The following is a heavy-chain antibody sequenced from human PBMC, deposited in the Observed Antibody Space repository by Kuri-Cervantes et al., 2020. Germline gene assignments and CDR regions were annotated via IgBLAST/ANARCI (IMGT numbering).Heavy chain of an antibody. J-gene: IGHJ4*02. CDR1: GYTFTSYD. D-gene: IGHD2-15*01. CDR2: INAGNGNT. CDR3: ARGIEAGAVDY. Sequence: ASVKVSCKASGYTFTSYDINWVRQATGQGLEWMGWINAGNGNTRYSQKFQGRVTITRDTSASTAYMELSSLRSEDTAVYYCARGIEAGAVDYWGQGTLVTVSS. V-gene: IGHV1-3*01.